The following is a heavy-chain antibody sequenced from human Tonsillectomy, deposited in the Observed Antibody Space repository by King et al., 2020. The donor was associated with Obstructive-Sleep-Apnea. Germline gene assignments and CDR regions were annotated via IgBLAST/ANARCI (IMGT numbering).Heavy chain of an antibody. Sequence: VQLVESGGGVVQPGRSLRLSCAASGFTFSTYAMYWVRQAPGKGLEWVAVISYDGSNKYYADSVKGRFTISRDNSKNTLYLQMNSLRAEDTAVDYCARDGPVVVPAAMPGFNWFDPWGQGPLVIVSS. J-gene: IGHJ5*02. CDR2: ISYDGSNK. V-gene: IGHV3-30-3*01. CDR3: ARDGPVVVPAAMPGFNWFDP. D-gene: IGHD2-2*01. CDR1: GFTFSTYA.